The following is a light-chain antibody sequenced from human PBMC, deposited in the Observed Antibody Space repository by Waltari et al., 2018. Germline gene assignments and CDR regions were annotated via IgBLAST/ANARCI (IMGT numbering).Light chain of an antibody. CDR3: AAWDDSLNRV. CDR2: NYD. V-gene: IGLV1-44*01. Sequence: QPVLTPPLSASGTPGQRVTLSCSGSSSNIGTHPLNWYQQLPEMAPKLLIYNYDQRPSGVPDRFSGSKSGTSASLAISGLQSEDEADYYCAAWDDSLNRVFGTGTKVTVL. CDR1: SSNIGTHP. J-gene: IGLJ1*01.